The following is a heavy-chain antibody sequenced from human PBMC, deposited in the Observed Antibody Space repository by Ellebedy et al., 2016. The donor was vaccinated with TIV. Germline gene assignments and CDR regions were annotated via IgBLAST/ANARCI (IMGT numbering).Heavy chain of an antibody. CDR3: ARDQSYSKAH. CDR2: IKEDESAK. Sequence: GESLKISCAASGFTFSDYWMSWVRRAPRKGLEWLANIKEDESAKYYLDSVKGRFTISRDNAKNTLYLQMNSLRAEDTAVYYCARDQSYSKAHWGLGTLVTVSS. V-gene: IGHV3-7*01. J-gene: IGHJ4*02. D-gene: IGHD6-13*01. CDR1: GFTFSDYW.